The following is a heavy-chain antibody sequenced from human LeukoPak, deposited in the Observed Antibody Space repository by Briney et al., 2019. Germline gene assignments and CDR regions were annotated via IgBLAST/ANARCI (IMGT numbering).Heavy chain of an antibody. CDR1: GFTVSSNY. CDR2: IYSGGST. D-gene: IGHD6-19*01. Sequence: GGSLRLSCAASGFTVSSNYMSWVRQAPGKGLEWVSVIYSGGSTYYADSVKGRFTISRDNSKNTLYLQMNSLRAEDTAVYYCARDPEGIAVAGTTRFDYWGQGTLVTVSS. CDR3: ARDPEGIAVAGTTRFDY. J-gene: IGHJ4*02. V-gene: IGHV3-53*01.